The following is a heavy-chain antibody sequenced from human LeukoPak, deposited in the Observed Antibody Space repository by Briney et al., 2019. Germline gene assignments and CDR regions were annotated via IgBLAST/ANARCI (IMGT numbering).Heavy chain of an antibody. J-gene: IGHJ4*02. D-gene: IGHD3-10*01. CDR3: ARDRVVRGENSRPYYFDY. CDR2: ISSSSSYI. Sequence: GGSLRLSCAASGFTFSSYSMNWVRQAPGKGLEWVSSISSSSSYIYYADSVKGRFTISRDNAKSSLYLQMNSLRAEDTAVYYCARDRVVRGENSRPYYFDYWGQGTLVTVSS. V-gene: IGHV3-21*01. CDR1: GFTFSSYS.